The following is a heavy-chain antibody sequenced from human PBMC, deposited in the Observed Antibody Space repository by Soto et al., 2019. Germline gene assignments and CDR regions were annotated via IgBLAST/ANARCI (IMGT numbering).Heavy chain of an antibody. V-gene: IGHV4-30-4*01. Sequence: SETLSLTCTFSGCSISSGDYYWSWIRQPPGKGLEWIGYIYYSGSTYYNPSLKSRVTISVDTSKNQFSLKLSSVTAAATAVYYCAGIIAARRDFDYWGQGTLVTVSS. J-gene: IGHJ4*02. D-gene: IGHD6-6*01. CDR2: IYYSGST. CDR1: GCSISSGDYY. CDR3: AGIIAARRDFDY.